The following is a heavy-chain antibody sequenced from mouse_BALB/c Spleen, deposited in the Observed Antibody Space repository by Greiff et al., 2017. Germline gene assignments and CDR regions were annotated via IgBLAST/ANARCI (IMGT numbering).Heavy chain of an antibody. V-gene: IGHV5-4*02. CDR2: ISDGGSYT. CDR1: GFTFSDYY. CDR3: AREGGPETAWFAY. Sequence: DVMLVESGGGLVKPGGSLKLSCAASGFTFSDYYMYWVRQTPEKRLEWVATISDGGSYTYYPDSVKGRFTISRDNAKNNLYLQMSSLKSEDTAMYYGAREGGPETAWFAYWGQGTLVTVSA. D-gene: IGHD3-3*01. J-gene: IGHJ3*01.